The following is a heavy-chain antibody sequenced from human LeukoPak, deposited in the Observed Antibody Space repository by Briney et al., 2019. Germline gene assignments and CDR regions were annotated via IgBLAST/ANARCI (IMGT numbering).Heavy chain of an antibody. CDR1: GGSISSYY. Sequence: SETLSLTCTVSGGSISSYYWSWIRQPAGKGLEWIGRIDTSGNTNYKPSLKSRVTMSVDTSKNQFSLKLSSVTAADTAVYYCARDRKYYYHMDVWGKGTTVTVSS. V-gene: IGHV4-4*07. J-gene: IGHJ6*03. D-gene: IGHD1-14*01. CDR3: ARDRKYYYHMDV. CDR2: IDTSGNT.